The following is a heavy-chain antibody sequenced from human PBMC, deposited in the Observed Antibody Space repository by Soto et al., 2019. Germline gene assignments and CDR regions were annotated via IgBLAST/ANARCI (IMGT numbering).Heavy chain of an antibody. D-gene: IGHD2-2*01. V-gene: IGHV6-1*01. CDR1: GDSVSSNSAA. CDR2: TYYRSKWYN. J-gene: IGHJ6*02. CDR3: ARDSTERYCSSTSCAGGYYYYGTDV. Sequence: PSQTLSLTCAISGDSVSSNSAAWNWIRQSPSRGLEWLGRTYYRSKWYNDYAVSVKSRITINPDTSKNQFSLQLNSVTPEDTAVYYCARDSTERYCSSTSCAGGYYYYGTDVWGQGTTVTVSS.